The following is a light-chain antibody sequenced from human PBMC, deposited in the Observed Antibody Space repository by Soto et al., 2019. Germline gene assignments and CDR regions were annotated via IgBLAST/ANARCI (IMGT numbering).Light chain of an antibody. J-gene: IGKJ5*01. CDR1: ESVSRN. V-gene: IGKV3-15*01. CDR3: QQYNSWPPIT. CDR2: DAS. Sequence: ELVMTQSPATLSVSPGERATLSCRASESVSRNLAWYQQKPGQAPRLLIYDASTRATGIPDRFSGGGSGTEFTLTISSLQSEDFVVYYCQQYNSWPPITFGQGTRLE.